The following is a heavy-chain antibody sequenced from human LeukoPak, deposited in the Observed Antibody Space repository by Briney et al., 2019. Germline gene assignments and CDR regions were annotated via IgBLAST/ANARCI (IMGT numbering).Heavy chain of an antibody. CDR3: ARHLGMSTMDY. D-gene: IGHD5/OR15-5a*01. V-gene: IGHV4-39*01. J-gene: IGHJ4*02. CDR2: FFYSGST. Sequence: SETLSLTCTVSAGSISSSNKYWGWIRQSTGKGLEWIGNFFYSGSTYYNPSLKSRVTISVDTSKNQFSLNLRSVTAADTAVYYCARHLGMSTMDYWGQGTLVTVSS. CDR1: AGSISSSNKY.